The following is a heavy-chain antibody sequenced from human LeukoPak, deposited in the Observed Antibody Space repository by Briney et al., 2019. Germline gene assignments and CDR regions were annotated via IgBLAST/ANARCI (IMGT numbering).Heavy chain of an antibody. J-gene: IGHJ4*02. CDR2: ISSSSSYI. CDR1: GFTFSRYS. CDR3: ARVYDSSGYYWRFYFDY. Sequence: GGSLRLSRAASGFTFSRYSMNWVRQAPGKVLEWVSSISSSSSYIYYADSVKGRFTISRDNAKNSLYLQMNSLRAEDTAVYYCARVYDSSGYYWRFYFDYWGQGTLVTVSS. D-gene: IGHD3-22*01. V-gene: IGHV3-21*04.